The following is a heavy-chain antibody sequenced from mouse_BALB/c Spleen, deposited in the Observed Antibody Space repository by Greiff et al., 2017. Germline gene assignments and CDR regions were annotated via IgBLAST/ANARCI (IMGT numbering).Heavy chain of an antibody. J-gene: IGHJ3*01. V-gene: IGHV2-9*02. CDR3: ARSSTMITTTEFAY. D-gene: IGHD2-4*01. CDR1: GFSLTSYG. CDR2: IWAGGST. Sequence: VQLQESGPGLVAPSQSLSITCTVSGFSLTSYGVHWVRQPPGKGLEWLGVIWAGGSTNYNSALMSRLSISKDNSKSQVFLKMNSLQTDDTAMYYCARSSTMITTTEFAYWGQGTLVTVSA.